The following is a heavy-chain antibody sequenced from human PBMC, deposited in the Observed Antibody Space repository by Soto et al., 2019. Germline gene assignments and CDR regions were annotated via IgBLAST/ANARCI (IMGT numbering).Heavy chain of an antibody. D-gene: IGHD5-12*01. Sequence: GGSLRLPCAASGFTFSTYVMVCVRQAPGKGLDWVSTIDGSGGSTHYADSVNGRFTISRDNYMNTLFLQMNSLRAEDTAEYYCALKRVGYNTFDSWGQGTLVTVSS. CDR1: GFTFSTYV. J-gene: IGHJ5*01. V-gene: IGHV3-23*01. CDR2: IDGSGGST. CDR3: ALKRVGYNTFDS.